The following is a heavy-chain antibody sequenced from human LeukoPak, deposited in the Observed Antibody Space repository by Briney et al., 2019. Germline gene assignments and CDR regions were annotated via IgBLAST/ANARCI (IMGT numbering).Heavy chain of an antibody. CDR3: ARGCIAAAGTSMVRFDP. V-gene: IGHV4-34*01. CDR2: INHSGST. D-gene: IGHD6-13*01. CDR1: GGSISSYY. J-gene: IGHJ5*02. Sequence: PSETLSLTCTVSGGSISSYYWSWIRQPPGKGLEWIGEINHSGSTNYNPSLKSRVTISVDTSKNQFSLKLSSVTAADTAVYYCARGCIAAAGTSMVRFDPWGQGTLVTVSS.